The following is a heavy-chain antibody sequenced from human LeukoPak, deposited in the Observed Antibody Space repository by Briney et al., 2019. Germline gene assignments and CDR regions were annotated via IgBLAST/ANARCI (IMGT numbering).Heavy chain of an antibody. J-gene: IGHJ4*02. CDR2: INHSGST. Sequence: SETLSLTCAVYGGSFSGYYWSWIRQPPGKGLEWIGEINHSGSTNYNPSLKSRVTISVDTSKNQFSLKLSSVTAADTAVYYCARVPRYCSSTSCYTVDYWGQGTLVPVSS. D-gene: IGHD2-2*02. V-gene: IGHV4-34*01. CDR3: ARVPRYCSSTSCYTVDY. CDR1: GGSFSGYY.